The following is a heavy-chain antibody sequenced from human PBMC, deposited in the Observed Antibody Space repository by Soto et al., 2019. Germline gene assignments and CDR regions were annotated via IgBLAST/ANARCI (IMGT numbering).Heavy chain of an antibody. V-gene: IGHV3-11*06. D-gene: IGHD2-2*01. CDR3: ARFLGYCSSTSCYYYYGMDV. CDR1: GCTCSDYY. J-gene: IGHJ6*02. CDR2: ISSSSSYT. Sequence: GGSLRLSWAAAGCTCSDYYMSWIRQAPGKGLEWVSYISSSSSYTNYADSVKGRFTISRDNAKNSLYLQMNSLRAEDTAVYYCARFLGYCSSTSCYYYYGMDVWGQGTTVTVSS.